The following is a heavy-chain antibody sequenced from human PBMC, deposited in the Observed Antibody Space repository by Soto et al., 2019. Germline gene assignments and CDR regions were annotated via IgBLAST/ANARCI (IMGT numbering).Heavy chain of an antibody. V-gene: IGHV1-3*01. D-gene: IGHD6-19*01. CDR1: GYTFTSYA. CDR2: INAGNGNT. CDR3: GRGQWLALGAFDI. J-gene: IGHJ3*02. Sequence: ASVKVSCKASGYTFTSYAMHWVRQAPGQRLEWTGWINAGNGNTKYSQKFQGRVTITRDTFASTAYMELSSLRSEDTAVYYCGRGQWLALGAFDIWGQGTMVTVSS.